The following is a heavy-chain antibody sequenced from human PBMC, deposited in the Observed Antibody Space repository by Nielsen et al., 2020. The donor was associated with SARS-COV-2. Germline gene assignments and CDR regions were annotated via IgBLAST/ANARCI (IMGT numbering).Heavy chain of an antibody. V-gene: IGHV4-34*01. D-gene: IGHD3-10*01. Sequence: SETLSLTCAVYGGSFSGYYWSWIRQPPGKGLEWIGEINHSGSTNYNPSLKSRVTISVDTSKNQFSLKLSSVTAADTAVYYCARGSMVRGARFDPWGQGTLVTVSS. J-gene: IGHJ5*02. CDR1: GGSFSGYY. CDR2: INHSGST. CDR3: ARGSMVRGARFDP.